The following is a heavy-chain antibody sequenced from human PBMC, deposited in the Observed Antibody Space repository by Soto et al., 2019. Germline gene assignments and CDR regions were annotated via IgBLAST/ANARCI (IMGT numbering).Heavy chain of an antibody. CDR3: ARDEHPGLGYCTNGVCYADY. V-gene: IGHV1-18*04. J-gene: IGHJ4*02. Sequence: EASVKVSCKASGYTFTSYGISWVRQAPGQGLEWMGWISAYNGNTNYAQKLQGRVTMTTDTSTSTAYMELRSLRSDDTAVYYCARDEHPGLGYCTNGVCYADYWGQGTLVTVSS. CDR2: ISAYNGNT. D-gene: IGHD2-8*01. CDR1: GYTFTSYG.